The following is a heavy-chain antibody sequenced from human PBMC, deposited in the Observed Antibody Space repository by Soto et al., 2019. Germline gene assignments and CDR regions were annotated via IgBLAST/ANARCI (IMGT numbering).Heavy chain of an antibody. CDR1: GVTFTNLG. D-gene: IGHD3-10*01. CDR2: IATYNSNR. V-gene: IGHV1-18*01. Sequence: HRGQSGPELRKPGAWITASCKTPGVTFTNLGLTWGRQAPGKAFRWMGGIATYNSNRNYAQKFQGRLTLTTDTSTSTAYMELKSLRYDDTAVYYCATVLRGVVNWFDPWGQGTLVTVSS. J-gene: IGHJ5*02. CDR3: ATVLRGVVNWFDP.